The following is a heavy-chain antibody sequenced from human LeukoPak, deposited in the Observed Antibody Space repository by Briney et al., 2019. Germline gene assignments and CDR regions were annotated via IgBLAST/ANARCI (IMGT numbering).Heavy chain of an antibody. CDR3: ARLPGIVATIERYFDY. D-gene: IGHD5-12*01. Sequence: GESLQISCQGSGYSFNSYWIGWVRPMPGKGLEWMGIIYPGDSDTRYSPSFQGQVTISADKSISTAYLQWSSLKASDTAMYYCARLPGIVATIERYFDYWGQGTLVTVSS. J-gene: IGHJ4*02. CDR2: IYPGDSDT. CDR1: GYSFNSYW. V-gene: IGHV5-51*01.